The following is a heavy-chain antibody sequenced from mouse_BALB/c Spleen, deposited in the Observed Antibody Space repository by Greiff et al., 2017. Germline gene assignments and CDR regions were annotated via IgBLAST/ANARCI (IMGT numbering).Heavy chain of an antibody. CDR1: GYSITSGYS. CDR3: AREGPPYGYFDV. D-gene: IGHD3-3*01. Sequence: EVKLMESGPDLVKPSQSLSLTCTVTGYSITSGYSWHWIRQFPGNKLEWMGYIHYSGSTNYNPSLKIRISITRATSKNQFFLQLNSVTTEDTATYYCAREGPPYGYFDVWGAGTTVTVSS. CDR2: IHYSGST. V-gene: IGHV3-1*02. J-gene: IGHJ1*01.